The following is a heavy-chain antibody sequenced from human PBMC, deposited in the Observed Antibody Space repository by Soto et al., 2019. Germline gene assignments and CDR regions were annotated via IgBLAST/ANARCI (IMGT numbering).Heavy chain of an antibody. CDR2: NRWNGEAV. D-gene: IGHD6-6*01. J-gene: IGHJ5*02. CDR3: VKDGEAASPGWFDT. Sequence: PRGSLRLSCSASGFTYEDFAMHWVRGLPGKGLEGVAGNRWNGEAVGYAASVKGRCTSSRDNAKKLLFLQTNSLRVDDTALYYCVKDGEAASPGWFDTWGQGT. V-gene: IGHV3-9*01. CDR1: GFTYEDFA.